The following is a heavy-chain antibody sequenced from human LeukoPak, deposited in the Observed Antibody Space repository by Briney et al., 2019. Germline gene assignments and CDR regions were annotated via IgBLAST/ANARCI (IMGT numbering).Heavy chain of an antibody. J-gene: IGHJ6*03. D-gene: IGHD3-10*01. V-gene: IGHV4-39*07. CDR1: GGSISSSSYY. Sequence: SETLSLTCTVSGGSISSSSYYWGWIRQPPGKGLEWIGSIYYSGSTYYNPSLKSRVTISVDTSKNQFSLKLSSVTAADTAVYYCLGILWFGERGRLNYYYMDVWGKGTTVTVSS. CDR2: IYYSGST. CDR3: LGILWFGERGRLNYYYMDV.